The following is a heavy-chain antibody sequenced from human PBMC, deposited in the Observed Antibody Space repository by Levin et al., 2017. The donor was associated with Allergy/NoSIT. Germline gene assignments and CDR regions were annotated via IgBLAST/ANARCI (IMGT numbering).Heavy chain of an antibody. J-gene: IGHJ4*02. D-gene: IGHD3-10*01. V-gene: IGHV3-30-3*01. CDR2: ISYDGSNK. CDR1: GFTFSSYA. CDR3: ARGKLWFGELDDY. Sequence: AGGSLRLSCAASGFTFSSYAMHWVRQAPGKGLEWVAVISYDGSNKYYADSVKGRFTISRDNSKNTLYLQMNSLRAEDTAVYYCARGKLWFGELDDYWGQGTLVTVSS.